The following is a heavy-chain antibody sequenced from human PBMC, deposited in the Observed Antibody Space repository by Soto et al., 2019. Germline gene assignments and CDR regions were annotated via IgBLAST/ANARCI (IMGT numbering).Heavy chain of an antibody. CDR1: GFTFSYYA. CDR3: XXXXXXXXXESFDY. CDR2: ISYDGSDK. Sequence: QVQLVESGGGVVQPGRSLRLSCAASGFTFSYYAMHWVRQAPGKGLEWVAVISYDGSDKYYADSVKGRFTISRDNXXXXXXXXXXXXXXXXXXXXXXXXXXXXXXXESFDYWGQGTLITVSS. V-gene: IGHV3-30*03. J-gene: IGHJ4*02.